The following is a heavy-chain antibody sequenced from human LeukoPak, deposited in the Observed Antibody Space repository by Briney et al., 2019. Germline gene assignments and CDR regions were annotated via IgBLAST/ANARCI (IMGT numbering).Heavy chain of an antibody. CDR2: ILYDGSNE. CDR3: ARAVDKGTGYYMDF. CDR1: GFTFSHHG. D-gene: IGHD3-22*01. J-gene: IGHJ4*02. Sequence: GGSLRLSCAASGFTFSHHGVHWVRQAPGKGLEWVAFILYDGSNEYYVDSVKGRFTISRDNSKNALSLQMNSLRAEDTAMYYCARAVDKGTGYYMDFWGQGTLVTVSS. V-gene: IGHV3-30*02.